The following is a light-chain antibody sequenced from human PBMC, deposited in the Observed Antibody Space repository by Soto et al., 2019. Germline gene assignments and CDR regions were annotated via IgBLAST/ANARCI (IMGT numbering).Light chain of an antibody. CDR2: GNS. V-gene: IGLV1-40*01. J-gene: IGLJ1*01. CDR1: SSNIGAGYD. Sequence: QPVLTRPPSVSGAPGQRVTISCTGSSSNIGAGYDVHWYQQLPGTAPKLLIYGNSNRPSGVPDRFSGSKSGTSASLAITGLQAEDEADYYCQSYDSSLSGSYVFGTGTKVTVL. CDR3: QSYDSSLSGSYV.